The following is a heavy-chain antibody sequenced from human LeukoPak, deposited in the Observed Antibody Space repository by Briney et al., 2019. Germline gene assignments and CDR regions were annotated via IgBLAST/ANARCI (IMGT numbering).Heavy chain of an antibody. CDR3: ARDKGDYDSSGSLFAF. D-gene: IGHD3-22*01. J-gene: IGHJ4*02. Sequence: GGSLRLSCAASGFTFSRYWMSWVRQAPRKGLEWVANIKQDGSEKYYVDSVKGRFTISRDNAKNSLYLQMNYLRDEDTAVYYCARDKGDYDSSGSLFAFGGQGTLVTVSS. V-gene: IGHV3-7*03. CDR2: IKQDGSEK. CDR1: GFTFSRYW.